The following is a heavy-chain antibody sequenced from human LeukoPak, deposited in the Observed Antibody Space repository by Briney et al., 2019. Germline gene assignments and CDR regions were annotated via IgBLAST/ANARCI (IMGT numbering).Heavy chain of an antibody. CDR2: ISYDGSIK. CDR3: ARSYSSTPQYYYYYYMDV. D-gene: IGHD6-13*01. Sequence: GGSLRLSCAASGFTFRSHAMHWVRQAPGKGLEWVSFISYDGSIKYYADSVKGRFTISRDNSKNTVYLQMNSLRAEDTAVYYCARSYSSTPQYYYYYYMDVWGKGTTVTVSS. J-gene: IGHJ6*03. V-gene: IGHV3-30-3*01. CDR1: GFTFRSHA.